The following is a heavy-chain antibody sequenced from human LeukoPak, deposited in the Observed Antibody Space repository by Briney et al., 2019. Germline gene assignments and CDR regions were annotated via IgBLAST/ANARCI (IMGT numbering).Heavy chain of an antibody. V-gene: IGHV3-21*01. D-gene: IGHD6-6*01. J-gene: IGHJ4*02. Sequence: GGSLRLSCAASGFTFSSYDMNWVRQAPGQGLEWVSFISSSSSYIYYADSMKGRFTISRDNAKNSLYLQMNSLKAEDTAVYYCARGEWSSSPFDYWGQGTLVTVSS. CDR2: ISSSSSYI. CDR1: GFTFSSYD. CDR3: ARGEWSSSPFDY.